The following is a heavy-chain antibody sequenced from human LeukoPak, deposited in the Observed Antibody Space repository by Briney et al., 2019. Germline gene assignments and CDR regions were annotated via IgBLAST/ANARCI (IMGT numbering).Heavy chain of an antibody. CDR1: GGSFSGYY. CDR3: ARAVSGY. CDR2: INHSGST. V-gene: IGHV4-34*01. Sequence: SKTLSLTCAVYGGSFSGYYWSWIRQPPGKGLEWIGEINHSGSTNYNPSLKSRVTISVDTSKNQFSLKLSSVTAADTAVYYCARAVSGYWGQGTLVTVSS. D-gene: IGHD6-19*01. J-gene: IGHJ4*02.